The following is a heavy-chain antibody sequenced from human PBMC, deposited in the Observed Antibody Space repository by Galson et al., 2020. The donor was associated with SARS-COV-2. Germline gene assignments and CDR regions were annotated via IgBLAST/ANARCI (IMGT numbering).Heavy chain of an antibody. CDR2: IYYSGSGST. Sequence: SETLSLTCTVSGGSISSGGYYWNWIRQHPGKGLEWIGYIYYSGSGSTYYNPSLKSRVTISVDTSKNQFSLKLSSVTAADTAVYYCARDNGASTTLDYWGQGPLVTVSS. CDR1: GGSISSGGYY. J-gene: IGHJ4*02. D-gene: IGHD1-1*01. V-gene: IGHV4-31*03. CDR3: ARDNGASTTLDY.